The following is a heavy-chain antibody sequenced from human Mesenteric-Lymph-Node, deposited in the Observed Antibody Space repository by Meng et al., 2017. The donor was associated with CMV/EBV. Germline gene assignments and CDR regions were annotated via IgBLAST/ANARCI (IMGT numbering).Heavy chain of an antibody. CDR2: ISGIQGAT. CDR1: GFTFSYYY. Sequence: GESLKISCAASGFTFSYYYMSWIRQAPGKGLEWVSYISGIQGATDYADSVKGRFTISRDNAKNSLHLQMNSLRAEDAAVYYCARVEFHYGSGGPPFFDFWGRGTLVTVSS. D-gene: IGHD3-10*01. V-gene: IGHV3-11*04. J-gene: IGHJ4*02. CDR3: ARVEFHYGSGGPPFFDF.